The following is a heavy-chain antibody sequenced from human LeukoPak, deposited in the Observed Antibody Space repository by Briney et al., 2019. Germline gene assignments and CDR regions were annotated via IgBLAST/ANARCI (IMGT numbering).Heavy chain of an antibody. CDR2: ISSDGSNK. CDR3: ARTSSWYPFDY. V-gene: IGHV3-30*03. Sequence: PGRSLRLSCAASGYTFSSYAMHWVRQAPGKGLEWVALISSDGSNKYYADSVKGRFTISRDNSKNTLYLQMNSLRAEDTAVYYCARTSSWYPFDYWGQGTLVTVSS. D-gene: IGHD6-13*01. J-gene: IGHJ4*02. CDR1: GYTFSSYA.